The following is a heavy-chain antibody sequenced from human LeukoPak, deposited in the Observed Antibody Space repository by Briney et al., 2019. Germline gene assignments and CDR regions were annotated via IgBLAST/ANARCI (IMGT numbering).Heavy chain of an antibody. CDR2: IKSKTDGGTT. CDR1: GFTFSNAW. D-gene: IGHD1-26*01. J-gene: IGHJ3*02. V-gene: IGHV3-15*01. CDR3: TTDLYSGSRGAFDI. Sequence: PGGSLRLSCAASGFTFSNAWMSWVRQAPGKGLEWVGRIKSKTDGGTTDYAAPVKDRFTISRDDSKNTLYLQMNSLKTEDTAVYYCTTDLYSGSRGAFDIWGQGTMVTVSS.